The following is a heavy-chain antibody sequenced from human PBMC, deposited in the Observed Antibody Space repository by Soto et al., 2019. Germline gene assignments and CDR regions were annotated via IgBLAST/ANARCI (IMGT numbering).Heavy chain of an antibody. CDR2: ISGSGGST. V-gene: IGHV3-23*01. CDR1: GFTFSNYW. J-gene: IGHJ6*02. Sequence: GGSLRLSCAASGFTFSNYWMHWVRQAPGKGLEWVSAISGSGGSTYYADSVKGRFTISRDNSKNTLYLQMNSLRAEDTAVYYCAKNDHNYYYGMDVWGQGTTVTVSS. D-gene: IGHD1-1*01. CDR3: AKNDHNYYYGMDV.